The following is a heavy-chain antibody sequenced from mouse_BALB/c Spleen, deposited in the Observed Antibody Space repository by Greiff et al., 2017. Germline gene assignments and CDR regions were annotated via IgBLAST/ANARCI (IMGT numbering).Heavy chain of an antibody. Sequence: VQLQQPGAELVKPGASVKLSCKASGYTFTSYWMHWVKQRPGQGLEWIGEINPSNGRTNYNEKFKSKATLTVDKSSSTAYMQLSSLTSEDSAVYYCARGAPTGFDVWRRDHGHRLL. CDR3: ARGAPTGFDV. CDR1: GYTFTSYW. V-gene: IGHV1S81*02. CDR2: INPSNGRT. J-gene: IGHJ1*01. D-gene: IGHD1-1*01.